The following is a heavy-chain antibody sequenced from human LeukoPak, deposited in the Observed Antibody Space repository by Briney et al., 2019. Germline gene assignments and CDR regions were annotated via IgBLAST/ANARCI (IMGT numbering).Heavy chain of an antibody. Sequence: GASVKVSCKASGYTFFNYDINWVRQATGQGPEWMGWMNPDSGNTGYAQKFQGRVTMTRDSSITTAYMELISLRFEGTAVYYCTRAIRHQLLSDYWGQGTLVTVSS. J-gene: IGHJ4*02. CDR2: MNPDSGNT. CDR3: TRAIRHQLLSDY. D-gene: IGHD2-2*01. V-gene: IGHV1-8*02. CDR1: GYTFFNYD.